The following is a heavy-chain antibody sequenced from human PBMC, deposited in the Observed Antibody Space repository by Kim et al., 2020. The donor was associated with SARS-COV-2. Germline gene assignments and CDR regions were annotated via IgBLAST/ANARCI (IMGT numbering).Heavy chain of an antibody. J-gene: IGHJ4*02. V-gene: IGHV1-69*04. Sequence: FQGRVTITADKATSTAYMELSSLRSEDTAVYYCARGGSYYGSGSLYYFDYWGQGTLVTVSS. CDR3: ARGGSYYGSGSLYYFDY. D-gene: IGHD3-10*01.